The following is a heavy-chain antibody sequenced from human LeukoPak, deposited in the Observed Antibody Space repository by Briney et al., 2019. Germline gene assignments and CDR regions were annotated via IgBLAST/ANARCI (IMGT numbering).Heavy chain of an antibody. CDR1: GFTFSSYS. CDR2: ISSSSSTI. D-gene: IGHD6-13*01. CDR3: ARGTPIAAAGPYYFDY. Sequence: GSLRLSCAASGFTFSSYSMNWVRQAPGKGLEWVSYISSSSSTIYYADSVKGRFTISRDNAKNSLYLQMNSLRAEDTAVYYCARGTPIAAAGPYYFDYWGQGTLVTVSS. J-gene: IGHJ4*02. V-gene: IGHV3-48*04.